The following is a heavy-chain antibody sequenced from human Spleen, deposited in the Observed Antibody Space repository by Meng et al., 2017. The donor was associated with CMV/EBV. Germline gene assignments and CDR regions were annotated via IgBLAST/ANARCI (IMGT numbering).Heavy chain of an antibody. CDR3: ARDRSISGTTGWFDP. D-gene: IGHD1-7*01. CDR2: INPNSGGT. Sequence: ASVKDSCKASGYTFTSYEINWVRQAPGQGLEWMGWINPNSGGTNYAQKFQGRVTLTRDTSISTAYMELSRLRSDDTAVYYCARDRSISGTTGWFDPWGQGTLVTVSS. CDR1: GYTFTSYE. J-gene: IGHJ5*02. V-gene: IGHV1-2*02.